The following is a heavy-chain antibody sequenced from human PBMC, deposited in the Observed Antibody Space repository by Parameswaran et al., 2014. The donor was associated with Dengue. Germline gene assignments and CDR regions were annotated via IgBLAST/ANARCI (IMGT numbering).Heavy chain of an antibody. J-gene: IGHJ4*02. V-gene: IGHV6-1*01. CDR2: TYYRSKWYN. CDR3: ARDLSIVGATTRAIAIFDY. Sequence: KWIRQSPSRGLEWLGRTYYRSKWYNDYAVSVKSRITINPDTSKNQFSLQLNSVTPEDTAVYYCARDLSIVGATTRAIAIFDYWGQGTLVTVSS. D-gene: IGHD1-26*01.